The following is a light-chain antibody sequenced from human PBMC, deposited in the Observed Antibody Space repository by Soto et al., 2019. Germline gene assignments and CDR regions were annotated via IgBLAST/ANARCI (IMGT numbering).Light chain of an antibody. CDR2: DVS. Sequence: EIVLTQSPATLSLSPGERATLSCRASQSISSHLAWYQQKPGQAPRLLMYDVSIRATDIPARFSGSGSGTDFTLTISSLEPEDFAVYYCQQRPNWPLTFGGGTKVEIK. V-gene: IGKV3-11*01. J-gene: IGKJ4*01. CDR3: QQRPNWPLT. CDR1: QSISSH.